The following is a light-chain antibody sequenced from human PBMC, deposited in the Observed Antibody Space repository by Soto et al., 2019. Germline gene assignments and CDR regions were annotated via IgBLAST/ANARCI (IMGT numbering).Light chain of an antibody. CDR3: TLYRKSNTV. V-gene: IGLV2-18*01. Sequence: LTQPPSVSGSPGQSVTISCTGTSSDVGSDNRVSWYQQPPGTAPKLMIYQVSNRPSGVPDRFSGSKSGNTASLTISGLQTDDEADYYCTLYRKSNTVFGKGTKVTVL. CDR2: QVS. J-gene: IGLJ1*01. CDR1: SSDVGSDNR.